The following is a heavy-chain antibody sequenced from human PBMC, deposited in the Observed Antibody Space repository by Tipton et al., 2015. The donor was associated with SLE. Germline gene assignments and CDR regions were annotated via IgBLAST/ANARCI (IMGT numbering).Heavy chain of an antibody. CDR2: ISSSSTYI. CDR1: GFSFSSYS. J-gene: IGHJ5*02. V-gene: IGHV3-21*03. D-gene: IGHD3-10*01. Sequence: SLRLSCAAFGFSFSSYSMSWVRQAPGKGLEWVSSISSSSTYIYYADSVKGRFTISRDIAKNSLYLQMNSLRAEDTAVYYCARDGYGSAWFDPWGQGTLVTVSS. CDR3: ARDGYGSAWFDP.